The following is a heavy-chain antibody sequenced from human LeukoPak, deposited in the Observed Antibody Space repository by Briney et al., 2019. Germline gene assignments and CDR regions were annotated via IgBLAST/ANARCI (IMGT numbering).Heavy chain of an antibody. D-gene: IGHD3-3*01. CDR1: GFTFSGYG. V-gene: IGHV3-23*01. Sequence: GGSLRLSCEASGFTFSGYGMSWVRQAPGKGLEWVSAISGSGDRTDYADSVKGRFTISRDNSKNTLYLQMNSLRAEDTAVYYCAKEHDLWHEEGNWFDPWGQGTLVTVSS. CDR3: AKEHDLWHEEGNWFDP. J-gene: IGHJ5*02. CDR2: ISGSGDRT.